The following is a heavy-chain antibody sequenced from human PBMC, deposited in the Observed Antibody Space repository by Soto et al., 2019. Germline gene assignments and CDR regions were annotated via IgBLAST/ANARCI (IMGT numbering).Heavy chain of an antibody. J-gene: IGHJ6*02. CDR2: IHYSGVT. CDR3: ARDRAEGSSSTPAGGMDV. V-gene: IGHV4-59*01. Sequence: SETLSLTCSVPGGSIRTYYWNWIRQPPGGGLEWIAYIHYSGVTNYSPSLRGRVSISIDRSNNEFSLKVSSVTAADTAVYYCARDRAEGSSSTPAGGMDVWGPGTTVTVSS. D-gene: IGHD6-6*01. CDR1: GGSIRTYY.